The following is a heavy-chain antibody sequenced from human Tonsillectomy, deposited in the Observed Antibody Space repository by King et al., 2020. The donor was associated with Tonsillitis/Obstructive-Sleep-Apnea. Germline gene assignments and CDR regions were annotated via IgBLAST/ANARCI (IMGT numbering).Heavy chain of an antibody. CDR2: IYYSGST. V-gene: IGHV4-59*01. Sequence: VQLQESGPGLVKPSETLSLTCAVSGGSISGDYWSWSRQPPGKGLEWIGYIYYSGSTNYNPSLKSRVTISVDTSKDQFSLKLSSVTAADTAVYYCARGAWVSVYSSDSWGQGTLVTVSS. CDR1: GGSISGDY. CDR3: ARGAWVSVYSSDS. J-gene: IGHJ4*02. D-gene: IGHD3-22*01.